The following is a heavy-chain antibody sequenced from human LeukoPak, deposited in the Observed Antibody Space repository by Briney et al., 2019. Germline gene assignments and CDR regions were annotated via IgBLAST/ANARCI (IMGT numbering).Heavy chain of an antibody. Sequence: ASVKVSCKASGGTFSSYAISWVRQAPGQGLEWMGRIIPILGIANYAQKFQGRVTITADKSTSTAYMELSSLRSEDTAVYYCASPTREKGDYYDSSGYYSDYYYYGMDVWGQGTTVTVSS. J-gene: IGHJ6*02. CDR2: IIPILGIA. V-gene: IGHV1-69*04. CDR3: ASPTREKGDYYDSSGYYSDYYYYGMDV. D-gene: IGHD3-22*01. CDR1: GGTFSSYA.